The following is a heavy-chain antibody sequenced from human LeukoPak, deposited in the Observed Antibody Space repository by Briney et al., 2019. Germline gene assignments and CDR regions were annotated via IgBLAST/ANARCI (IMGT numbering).Heavy chain of an antibody. CDR1: GGSFSGYY. CDR3: ARDRSMDSSGYYSY. CDR2: INHSGST. V-gene: IGHV4-34*01. D-gene: IGHD3-22*01. Sequence: PSETLSLTCAVYGGSFSGYYWSWIRQPPGKGLEWIGEINHSGSTNYNPPLKSRVTISVDTSKNQFSLKLSSVTAADTAVYYCARDRSMDSSGYYSYWGQGTLVTVSS. J-gene: IGHJ4*02.